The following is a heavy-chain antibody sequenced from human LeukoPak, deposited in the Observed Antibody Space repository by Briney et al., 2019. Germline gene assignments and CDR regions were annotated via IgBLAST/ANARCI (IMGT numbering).Heavy chain of an antibody. Sequence: GGPLRLSCAASGFSFSNYEMNWVRQAPGKGLEWVSYISSSASTIYYADSVKGRFTISRDNAKNSLYLQMISPRSEDTAVYFCATETHSGYYVFDYWGQGTLVTVSS. CDR3: ATETHSGYYVFDY. J-gene: IGHJ4*02. CDR2: ISSSASTI. CDR1: GFSFSNYE. D-gene: IGHD5-12*01. V-gene: IGHV3-48*03.